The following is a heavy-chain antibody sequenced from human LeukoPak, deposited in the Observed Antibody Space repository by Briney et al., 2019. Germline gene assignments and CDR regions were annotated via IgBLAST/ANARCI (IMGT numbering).Heavy chain of an antibody. CDR1: GFIFSNYN. J-gene: IGHJ4*02. Sequence: PGGSLRLSCAASGFIFSNYNMNWVRQAPGKGLEWVSYISYSSSTIYYAQSVKGRFTISRDNSKNTLYLQMNSLRAEDTAVYYCARESRRYRSGWDPVRYWGQGTLVAVSS. D-gene: IGHD6-19*01. V-gene: IGHV3-48*01. CDR3: ARESRRYRSGWDPVRY. CDR2: ISYSSSTI.